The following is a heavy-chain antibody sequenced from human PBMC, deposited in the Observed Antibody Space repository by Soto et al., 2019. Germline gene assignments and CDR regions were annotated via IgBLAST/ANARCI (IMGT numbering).Heavy chain of an antibody. J-gene: IGHJ6*02. D-gene: IGHD6-19*01. V-gene: IGHV3-7*03. Sequence: GGSLRLSCAASGFTFSTYGMSWVRQAPGKGLEWVSNINSDGSEKYYVDSVKGRFTVSRDNSKRTLSLQMNSLTEEDTAIYNCAKCLRRGWSSQFEYGLDVWGQGTTVTVSS. CDR1: GFTFSTYG. CDR3: AKCLRRGWSSQFEYGLDV. CDR2: INSDGSEK.